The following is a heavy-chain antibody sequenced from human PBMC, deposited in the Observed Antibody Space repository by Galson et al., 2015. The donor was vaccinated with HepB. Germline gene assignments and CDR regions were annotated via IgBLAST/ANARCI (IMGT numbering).Heavy chain of an antibody. CDR1: GDSVSSNSAA. D-gene: IGHD2-2*01. CDR3: ARVLTVPQLFDY. J-gene: IGHJ4*02. CDR2: TYYRSKWYY. V-gene: IGHV6-1*01. Sequence: CAISGDSVSSNSAAWNRIRQSPSRGLEWLGRTYYRSKWYYDYAVSVKSRITINPDTSKNQFSLKLSSVTAADTAVYYCARVLTVPQLFDYWAREPWSPSPQ.